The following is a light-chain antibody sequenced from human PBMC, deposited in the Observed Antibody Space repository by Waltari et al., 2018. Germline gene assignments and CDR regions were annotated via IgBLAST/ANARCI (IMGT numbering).Light chain of an antibody. CDR1: SSDVGGYNY. CDR2: DVS. Sequence: QSALTQPASVSGSPGQSITISCTGTSSDVGGYNYVSWYQQHPGNAPQLMIYDVSNRPSGVSNRFSGSKSGNTASLTISGLQDEDEADYYCSSYTSSSTRVVFGGGTKLTVL. V-gene: IGLV2-14*01. J-gene: IGLJ2*01. CDR3: SSYTSSSTRVV.